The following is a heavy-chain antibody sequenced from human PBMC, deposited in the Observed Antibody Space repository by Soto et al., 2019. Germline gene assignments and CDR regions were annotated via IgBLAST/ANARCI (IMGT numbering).Heavy chain of an antibody. J-gene: IGHJ6*02. V-gene: IGHV4-59*01. D-gene: IGHD1-1*01. CDR2: IYYSGST. CDR1: GGSISSYY. Sequence: QVQLQESGPGLVKPSETLSLTCTVSGGSISSYYWSWIRQPPGKGLEWIGYIYYSGSTNYNPSLKSRVTISVDTSKNQFSLELSSVNAADTAVYYCAREGTTVDSYYYYGMDVWGQETTDTVSS. CDR3: AREGTTVDSYYYYGMDV.